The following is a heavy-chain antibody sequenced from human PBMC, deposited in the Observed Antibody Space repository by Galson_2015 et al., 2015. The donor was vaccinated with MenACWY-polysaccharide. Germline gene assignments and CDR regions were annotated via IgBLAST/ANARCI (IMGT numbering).Heavy chain of an antibody. Sequence: SLRLSCAVSGFTFSSYGMSWVRQAPGRGLEWVSSITDSGSSTYYVDSVKGRFTISRDNSKNTLYLRMNSLRADDTAVYYCAKERTTVDIWGQGTMVTVSS. CDR3: AKERTTVDI. J-gene: IGHJ3*02. CDR1: GFTFSSYG. D-gene: IGHD4-17*01. CDR2: ITDSGSST. V-gene: IGHV3-23*01.